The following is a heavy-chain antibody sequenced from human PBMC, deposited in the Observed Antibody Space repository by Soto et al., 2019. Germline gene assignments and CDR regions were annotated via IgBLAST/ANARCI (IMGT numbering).Heavy chain of an antibody. D-gene: IGHD2-2*01. CDR2: ISSYNGNT. V-gene: IGHV1-18*04. J-gene: IGHJ5*02. CDR1: GYTFTSYG. CDR3: ARGPRYCSSTSCFSGVTWSDP. Sequence: ASVKVSCKASGYTFTSYGISWVRQAPGQGLEWMGWISSYNGNTNYAQKVQGRVTMTTDKSTSTTYMELRSLRSDDTAVYYCARGPRYCSSTSCFSGVTWSDPWGQGTLVTVSS.